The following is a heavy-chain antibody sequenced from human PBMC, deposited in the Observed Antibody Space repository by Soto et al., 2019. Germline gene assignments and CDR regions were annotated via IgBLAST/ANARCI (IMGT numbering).Heavy chain of an antibody. D-gene: IGHD3-16*02. V-gene: IGHV3-20*04. Sequence: GGSLRLSCAASGFTFDDYGMSWVRQTPGKGLEWVSGINWNGGSTGYADSVKGRFTISRDNAKNSLYLQMNSLRAEDTAVYYCAWDAQGVYDYVWGSYRPEYYFDYWGQGTLVTVSS. CDR1: GFTFDDYG. CDR2: INWNGGST. J-gene: IGHJ4*02. CDR3: AWDAQGVYDYVWGSYRPEYYFDY.